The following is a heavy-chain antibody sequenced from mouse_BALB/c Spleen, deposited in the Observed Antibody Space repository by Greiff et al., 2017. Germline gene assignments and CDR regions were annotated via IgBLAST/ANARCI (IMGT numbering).Heavy chain of an antibody. D-gene: IGHD2-4*01. V-gene: IGHV1-69*01. J-gene: IGHJ3*01. CDR2: IDTSDSYT. CDR3: ARDYDYDGPAWFAY. CDR1: GYTFTDYW. Sequence: VQLQQPGAELVMPGASVKMSCKASGYTFTDYWMHWVKQRPGQGLEWIGAIDTSDSYTSYNQKFKGKATLSADKSSSTAYMQLSSLKSEDSAVYFCARDYDYDGPAWFAYWGQGTLVTVSA.